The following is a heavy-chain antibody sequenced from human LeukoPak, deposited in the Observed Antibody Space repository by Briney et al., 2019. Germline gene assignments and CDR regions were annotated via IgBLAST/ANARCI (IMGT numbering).Heavy chain of an antibody. D-gene: IGHD6-19*01. J-gene: IGHJ3*02. Sequence: PGGSLRLSCAASGFTFDDYAMHWVRQAPGKGLEWVSGISWSSGSIGYADSVKGRFTISRDNAKNSLYLQMNSLRAEDTALYYCAKDFGSGTLESSSGADAFDIWGQGTMVTVSS. CDR3: AKDFGSGTLESSSGADAFDI. V-gene: IGHV3-9*01. CDR1: GFTFDDYA. CDR2: ISWSSGSI.